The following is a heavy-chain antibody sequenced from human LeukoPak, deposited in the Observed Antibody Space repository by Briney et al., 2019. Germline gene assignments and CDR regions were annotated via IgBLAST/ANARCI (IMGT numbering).Heavy chain of an antibody. CDR2: ISYDGSNK. CDR1: GFTFSSYA. D-gene: IGHD3-10*01. Sequence: GRSLRLSCAASGFTFSSYAMHWVRQAPGKGLEGVAVISYDGSNKYYADSVKGRFTISRDNSKNTLYLQMNSLRAEDTAVYYCARDYGSGSQRSYYYYMDVWGKGTTVTVSS. J-gene: IGHJ6*03. CDR3: ARDYGSGSQRSYYYYMDV. V-gene: IGHV3-30*01.